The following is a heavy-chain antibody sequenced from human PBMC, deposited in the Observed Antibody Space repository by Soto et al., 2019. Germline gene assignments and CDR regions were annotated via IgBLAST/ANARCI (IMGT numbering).Heavy chain of an antibody. CDR3: VRGGGGGPFDP. CDR1: GFPFVTYA. Sequence: GGSLRLSCAASGFPFVTYAMHGFPQAAGKGLEWVAVISYDGSNKYYADSVKGRFTISRDNSKNTLYLQMMSLTAEDTAIYYCVRGGGGGPFDPWGQGTMVTVSS. CDR2: ISYDGSNK. V-gene: IGHV3-30-3*01. D-gene: IGHD2-15*01. J-gene: IGHJ5*02.